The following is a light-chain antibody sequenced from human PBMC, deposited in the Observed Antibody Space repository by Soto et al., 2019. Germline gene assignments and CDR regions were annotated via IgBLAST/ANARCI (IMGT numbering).Light chain of an antibody. J-gene: IGLJ1*01. CDR3: VSYTSSTTYV. V-gene: IGLV2-14*03. CDR1: SSDVGGSNF. CDR2: DVA. Sequence: QSALTQPASVSDSRGQSMTISCTGTSSDVGGSNFVSWYQQHPGKPPKLIIYDVANRPSGVSNRFSGSKSGSTASLIISRLQTEDEADYYCVSYTSSTTYVFGTGTKVTVL.